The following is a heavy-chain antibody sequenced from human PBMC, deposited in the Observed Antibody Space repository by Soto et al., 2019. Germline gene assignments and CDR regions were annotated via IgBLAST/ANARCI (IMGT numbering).Heavy chain of an antibody. Sequence: ASVNVSCKASGYTFTGYYMHWVRQAPGQGLEWMGWINPNSGGTNYAQKFQGRVTMTRDTSISTAYMELSRLRSDDTAVYYCARDLSSMIVVVNDAFDIWGQGTMVTVSS. CDR1: GYTFTGYY. V-gene: IGHV1-2*02. D-gene: IGHD3-22*01. CDR2: INPNSGGT. CDR3: ARDLSSMIVVVNDAFDI. J-gene: IGHJ3*02.